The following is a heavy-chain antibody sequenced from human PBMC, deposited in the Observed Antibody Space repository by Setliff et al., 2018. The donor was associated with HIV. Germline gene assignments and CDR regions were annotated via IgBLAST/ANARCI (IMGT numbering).Heavy chain of an antibody. CDR3: ARPDFWSGHYNY. J-gene: IGHJ4*02. V-gene: IGHV3-23*01. D-gene: IGHD3-3*01. CDR1: GFTFTNYG. CDR2: ISGSGGIT. Sequence: GGSLRLSCVTSGFTFTNYGMTWVRQAPGEGLEYVSAISGSGGITYYADSVKGRFTLFRDTSKDTLYLQMNSLRAEDTAVYYCARPDFWSGHYNYWGQGTLVTVSS.